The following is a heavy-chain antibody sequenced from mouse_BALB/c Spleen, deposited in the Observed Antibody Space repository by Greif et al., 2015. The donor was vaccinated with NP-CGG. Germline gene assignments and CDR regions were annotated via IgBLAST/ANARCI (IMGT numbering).Heavy chain of an antibody. Sequence: EVKLMESGPELVKPGASVKISCKASGYSFTGYFMNWVKQSHGKSLEWIGRINPYNGDTFYNQKFKGKATLTVDKSSSTAHMERLSLKSEDSAVYYCGRSGRGEGYDEFAYWGQGTLVTVSA. CDR2: INPYNGDT. CDR3: GRSGRGEGYDEFAY. V-gene: IGHV1-37*01. CDR1: GYSFTGYF. D-gene: IGHD2-2*01. J-gene: IGHJ3*01.